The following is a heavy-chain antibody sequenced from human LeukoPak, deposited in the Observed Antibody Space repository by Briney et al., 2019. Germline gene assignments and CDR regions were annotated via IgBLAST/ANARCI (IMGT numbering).Heavy chain of an antibody. CDR2: ISGSGGTT. Sequence: GGSLRLSCAASGFTFSSYAMSWVRQAPGKGLEWVSGISGSGGTTYYADSVKGRFTISRDNSKNTVYLQMNSLRAEDTAVYYCAKGRYCSSTSCYNDYWGQGILVIVSS. D-gene: IGHD2-2*02. CDR1: GFTFSSYA. J-gene: IGHJ4*02. CDR3: AKGRYCSSTSCYNDY. V-gene: IGHV3-23*01.